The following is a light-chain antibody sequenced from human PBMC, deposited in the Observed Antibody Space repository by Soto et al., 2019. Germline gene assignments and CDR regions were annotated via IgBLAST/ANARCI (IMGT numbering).Light chain of an antibody. CDR1: QSVSSSY. CDR2: GAS. J-gene: IGKJ1*01. CDR3: LQYGSSGT. Sequence: ENVLTQSPGTLSLSPGERATLSCRASQSVSSSYLAWYQQKPGQAPGLLIYGASNRATGTPDRFSGSGSGTDFTLTISRLEPEDFAVYYCLQYGSSGTFGQGTKVDI. V-gene: IGKV3-20*01.